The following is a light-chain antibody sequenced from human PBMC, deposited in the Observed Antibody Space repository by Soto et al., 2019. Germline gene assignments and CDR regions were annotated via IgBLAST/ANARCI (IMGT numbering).Light chain of an antibody. CDR1: SSDVGIFNL. CDR3: CSYAGSRTWV. J-gene: IGLJ3*02. CDR2: EVS. V-gene: IGLV2-23*02. Sequence: QSAPIQPASVSGSPGQSITISCTGSSSDVGIFNLVSWYQQYPGKAPKLVLYEVSKWPSGISHRFSGSKSGNTASLTISGLQAEDEADYYCCSYAGSRTWVFGGGTQVTVL.